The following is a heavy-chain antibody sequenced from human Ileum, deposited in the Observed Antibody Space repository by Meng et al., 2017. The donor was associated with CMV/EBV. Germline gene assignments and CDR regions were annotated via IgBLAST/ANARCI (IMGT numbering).Heavy chain of an antibody. CDR2: VRRKIDGETT. D-gene: IGHD6-13*01. Sequence: CAASGFTSSDAWMSWVRQAPGKGLEWVGVVRRKIDGETTEHAAPAKGRFTISRDDSKKMAYLEMSSLRVEDTGLYYCTTGYGSSWYGWGQGTLITVSS. V-gene: IGHV3-15*01. CDR1: GFTSSDAW. J-gene: IGHJ4*02. CDR3: TTGYGSSWYG.